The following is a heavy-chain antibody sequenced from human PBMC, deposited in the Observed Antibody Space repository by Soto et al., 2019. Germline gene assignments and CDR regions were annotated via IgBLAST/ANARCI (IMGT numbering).Heavy chain of an antibody. Sequence: XESLLLSCAASGSTFIKHYMTWIRQAPGKGLEWVSYIFSGDSTTYYADSVRGRFTTSRDNAKNSGYLEMKSLRAEDTAVYYCARGHYGLDVWGQGTTVTVSS. CDR2: IFSGDSTT. J-gene: IGHJ6*02. CDR1: GSTFIKHY. V-gene: IGHV3-11*01. CDR3: ARGHYGLDV.